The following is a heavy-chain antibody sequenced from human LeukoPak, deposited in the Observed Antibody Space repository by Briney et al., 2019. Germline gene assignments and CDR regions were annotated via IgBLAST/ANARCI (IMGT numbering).Heavy chain of an antibody. D-gene: IGHD3-10*02. CDR2: IKHDGSEK. CDR3: TRENYVPDS. CDR1: GFIFTNYF. Sequence: GGSLRLSCAASGFIFTNYFMSWVRQAPGKGLEWVASIKHDGSEKYYVDSVRGRFTISRDNTMNSLYLQMSSLRAEDTAVYYCTRENYVPDSWGQGTLVTVSS. J-gene: IGHJ4*02. V-gene: IGHV3-7*01.